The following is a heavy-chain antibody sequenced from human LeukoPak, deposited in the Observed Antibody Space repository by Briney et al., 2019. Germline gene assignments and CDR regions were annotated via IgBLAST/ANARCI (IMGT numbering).Heavy chain of an antibody. V-gene: IGHV3-48*01. D-gene: IGHD3-10*01. J-gene: IGHJ6*02. CDR3: ARALPGSGSLYYYGLDV. Sequence: SVKGRFTVSRDNANNSLYLQMNSLRAEDTAVYYRARALPGSGSLYYYGLDVWGQGTTVTVSS.